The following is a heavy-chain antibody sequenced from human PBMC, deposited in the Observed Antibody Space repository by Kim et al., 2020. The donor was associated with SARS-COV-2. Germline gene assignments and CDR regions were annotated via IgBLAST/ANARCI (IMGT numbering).Heavy chain of an antibody. J-gene: IGHJ3*02. V-gene: IGHV4-59*01. CDR3: ARDSSGMVRGIDAFDI. Sequence: LKSRVTISVDTSKNQFSLKLSSVTAADTAVYYCARDSSGMVRGIDAFDIWGQGTMVTVSS. D-gene: IGHD3-10*01.